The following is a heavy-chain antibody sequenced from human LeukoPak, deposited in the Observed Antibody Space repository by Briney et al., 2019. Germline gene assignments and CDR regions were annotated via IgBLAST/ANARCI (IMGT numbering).Heavy chain of an antibody. CDR2: IHRSGNTI. D-gene: IGHD3-3*01. J-gene: IGHJ3*02. Sequence: PGGSLRLSCAASGFTFSDYSMNWVRQAPGKGLEWVSYIHRSGNTIYYADSVKGRFTISRDNAKNSLYLQMNSLRAEDTAVYYCARIGHYDFWSGYSTGAFDIWGQGTMVTVSS. V-gene: IGHV3-48*04. CDR3: ARIGHYDFWSGYSTGAFDI. CDR1: GFTFSDYS.